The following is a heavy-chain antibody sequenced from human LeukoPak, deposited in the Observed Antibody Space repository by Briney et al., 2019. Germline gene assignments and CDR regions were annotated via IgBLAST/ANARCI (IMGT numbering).Heavy chain of an antibody. CDR3: ARSPMVRGAPRYGMDV. Sequence: SETLSLTCAVYGGSFSDYYWTWIRQPPGKGLEWIGEIDHSGSTNYNPSLKSRVTMSVDPSKNQFSLMLTSVTAADTAVYYCARSPMVRGAPRYGMDVWGQGTTVTVSS. CDR1: GGSFSDYY. D-gene: IGHD3-10*01. CDR2: IDHSGST. J-gene: IGHJ6*02. V-gene: IGHV4-34*01.